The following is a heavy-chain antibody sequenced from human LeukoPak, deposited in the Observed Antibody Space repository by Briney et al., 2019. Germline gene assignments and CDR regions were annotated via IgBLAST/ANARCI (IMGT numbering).Heavy chain of an antibody. CDR2: IYYSGST. Sequence: ASETLSLTCTVSGGSISSYYWSWIRQPPGKGLEWIGYIYYSGSTNYNPSLKSRVTISVDTSKNQFSLKLSSVTAADTAVYYCARLSSGYYSSWFDTWGQGTLVTVSS. CDR3: ARLSSGYYSSWFDT. CDR1: GGSISSYY. J-gene: IGHJ5*02. D-gene: IGHD3-22*01. V-gene: IGHV4-59*01.